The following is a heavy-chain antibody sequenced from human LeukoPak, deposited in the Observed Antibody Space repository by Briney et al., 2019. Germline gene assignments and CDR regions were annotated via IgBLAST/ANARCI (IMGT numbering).Heavy chain of an antibody. CDR3: AKVWQEMGIRLIDY. J-gene: IGHJ4*02. D-gene: IGHD7-27*01. Sequence: PGRSLRLSCAASEFTFSSYAMHWVRQAPGKGLEWVAVISYDGSNTYYADSVKGRFTISRDNSKNTLYLQMNSLRAEDTAVYYCAKVWQEMGIRLIDYWGQGTLVTVSS. V-gene: IGHV3-30*18. CDR2: ISYDGSNT. CDR1: EFTFSSYA.